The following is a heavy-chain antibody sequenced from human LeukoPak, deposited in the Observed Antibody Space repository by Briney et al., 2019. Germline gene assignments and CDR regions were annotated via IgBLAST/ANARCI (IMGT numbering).Heavy chain of an antibody. CDR2: IYPRGGST. CDR1: GYTFTNNY. Sequence: ASVKVSCKASGYTFTNNYLHWVRQAPGQGLEWMGMIYPRGGSTSYAQNFQGRVTVTRDTSTTTVHMELRGLRSEDTAVYYCARDQEGFGYWGQGTVVTVSS. J-gene: IGHJ4*02. V-gene: IGHV1-46*01. CDR3: ARDQEGFGY.